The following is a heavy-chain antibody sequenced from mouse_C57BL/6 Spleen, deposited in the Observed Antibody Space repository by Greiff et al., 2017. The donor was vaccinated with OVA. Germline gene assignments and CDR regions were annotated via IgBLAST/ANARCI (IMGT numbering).Heavy chain of an antibody. CDR1: GFTFSSYA. V-gene: IGHV5-4*01. CDR2: ISDGGSYT. J-gene: IGHJ1*03. Sequence: EVQVVESGGGLVKPGGSLKLSCAASGFTFSSYAMSWVRQTPEKRLEWVATISDGGSYTYYPDNVKGRFTISRDNAKNNLYLQMSHLKSEDTAMYYCARDKDGNDGDWYFDVWGTGTTVTVSS. CDR3: ARDKDGNDGDWYFDV. D-gene: IGHD2-2*01.